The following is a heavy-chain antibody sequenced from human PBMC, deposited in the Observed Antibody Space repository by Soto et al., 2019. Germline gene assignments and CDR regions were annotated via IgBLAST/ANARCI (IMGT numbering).Heavy chain of an antibody. V-gene: IGHV3-15*01. J-gene: IGHJ6*03. CDR3: TTPYYDILTGYSYYMDV. D-gene: IGHD3-9*01. CDR1: GFTFSNAW. Sequence: PGGSLRLSCAASGFTFSNAWMSWVRQAPGKGLEWVGRIKSKTDGGTTDYAAPVKGRFTISRDDSKNTLYLQMNSLKTEDTAVYYCTTPYYDILTGYSYYMDVWGKGTTVTVSS. CDR2: IKSKTDGGTT.